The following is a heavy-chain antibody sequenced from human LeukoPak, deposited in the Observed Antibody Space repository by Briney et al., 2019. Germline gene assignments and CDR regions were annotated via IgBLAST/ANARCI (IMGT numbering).Heavy chain of an antibody. D-gene: IGHD6-19*01. V-gene: IGHV3-15*01. Sequence: GGSLRLSCAASGFTFSNAWMSWVRQAPGKGLEWVGRIKSKTDGGTTDYAAPVKGRFTISRDDSKNTLYLQMNSLKTEDTAVYYCTTDGSLFSGWYGDYWGQGTLVTVSS. J-gene: IGHJ4*02. CDR3: TTDGSLFSGWYGDY. CDR2: IKSKTDGGTT. CDR1: GFTFSNAW.